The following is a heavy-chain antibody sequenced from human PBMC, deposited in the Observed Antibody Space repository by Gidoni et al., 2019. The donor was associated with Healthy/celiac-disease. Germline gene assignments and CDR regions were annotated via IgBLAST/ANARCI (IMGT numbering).Heavy chain of an antibody. J-gene: IGHJ4*02. CDR1: GFTFSSYD. D-gene: IGHD1-26*01. V-gene: IGHV3-13*01. Sequence: EVQLVESGGGLVQPGGSLRLSCAASGFTFSSYDMHWVRQATGKGLEWVSAIGTAGDTYYPGSVKGRFTISRENAKNSLYLQMNSLRAGDTAVYYCARAGPWDGSYLDWGQGTLVTVSS. CDR2: IGTAGDT. CDR3: ARAGPWDGSYLD.